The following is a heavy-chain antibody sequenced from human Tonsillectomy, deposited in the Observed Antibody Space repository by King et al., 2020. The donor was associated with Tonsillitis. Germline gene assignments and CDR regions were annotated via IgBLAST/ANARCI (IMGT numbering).Heavy chain of an antibody. CDR1: GYTFTSYD. D-gene: IGHD3-22*01. V-gene: IGHV1-8*02. Sequence: QLVQSGAEVKKPGASVKVSCKASGYTFTSYDINGVRQATGQGLEWMGWMNPNSGNTGYAQKFQGRVTMTRNTSIRTAYMELSSLRSEDTAVYYCARTGEWDYYDSSGSSYYYYGMDVWGQGTTVTVS. CDR2: MNPNSGNT. CDR3: ARTGEWDYYDSSGSSYYYYGMDV. J-gene: IGHJ6*02.